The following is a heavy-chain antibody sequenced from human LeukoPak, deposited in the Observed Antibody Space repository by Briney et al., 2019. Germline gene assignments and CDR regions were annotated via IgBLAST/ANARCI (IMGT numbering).Heavy chain of an antibody. J-gene: IGHJ4*02. CDR1: GFTFSSYA. CDR2: ISGSGGST. Sequence: GGSLRPSXAASGFTFSSYAMSWVRQAPGKGLEWVSAISGSGGSTYYADSVKGRFTISRDNSKDTLYLQMNSLRAEDTAVYYCAKDTAMVGGYFDYWGQGTLVTVSS. CDR3: AKDTAMVGGYFDY. V-gene: IGHV3-23*01. D-gene: IGHD5-18*01.